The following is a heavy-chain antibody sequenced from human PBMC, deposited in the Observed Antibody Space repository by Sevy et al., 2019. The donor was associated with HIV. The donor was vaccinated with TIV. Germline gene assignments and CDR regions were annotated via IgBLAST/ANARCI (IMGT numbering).Heavy chain of an antibody. Sequence: GGSLRLSCAASGFTFSRYGMHWVRQGPGKGLEWVAVIWYDGSNKYYADSVQGRFSISRDQSKNTLYLQMNSLRAEDTAVYYCARDRGVRYFDYWGQGTLVIVSS. J-gene: IGHJ4*02. CDR2: IWYDGSNK. D-gene: IGHD3-10*01. V-gene: IGHV3-33*01. CDR3: ARDRGVRYFDY. CDR1: GFTFSRYG.